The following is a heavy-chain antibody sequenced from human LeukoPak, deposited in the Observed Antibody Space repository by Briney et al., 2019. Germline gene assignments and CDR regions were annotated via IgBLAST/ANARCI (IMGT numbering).Heavy chain of an antibody. CDR3: AKQDIRSSAWYD. CDR1: GFTFSSYA. D-gene: IGHD6-19*01. V-gene: IGHV3-30*14. Sequence: GTSLRLSCAASGFTFSSYAMHWVRQAPGKGLEWVTIISYDGSIKYQADSVKGRFTISRDNSKNTLYLQMNSLRTEDTAVYYCAKQDIRSSAWYDWGQGTLVTVSS. CDR2: ISYDGSIK. J-gene: IGHJ4*02.